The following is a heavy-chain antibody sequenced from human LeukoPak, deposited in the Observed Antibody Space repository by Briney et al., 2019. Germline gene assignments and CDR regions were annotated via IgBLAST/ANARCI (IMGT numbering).Heavy chain of an antibody. CDR1: GYTLTELS. V-gene: IGHV1-24*01. CDR2: FDPEDGET. CDR3: ATQPGGIVYDSSDYA. Sequence: GASVKVSCKVSGYTLTELSMHWARQAPGKGLEWMGGFDPEDGETIYAQKFQGRVTMTEDTSTDTAYMELSSLRSEDTAVYYCATQPGGIVYDSSDYAWGQGTLVTVSS. D-gene: IGHD3-22*01. J-gene: IGHJ5*02.